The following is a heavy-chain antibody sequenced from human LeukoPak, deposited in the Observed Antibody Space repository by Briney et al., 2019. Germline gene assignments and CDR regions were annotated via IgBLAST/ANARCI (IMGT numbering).Heavy chain of an antibody. Sequence: ASVKVSCKASGYTFTGYYIHWVRQAPGQGLEWMGRINPNSGGTNYAQRFQGRVTMTRDTSISTAYMELSRLRSDDTAVYYCARFHPRDRNYYDSSGYLDYWGQGTLVTVSS. CDR2: INPNSGGT. V-gene: IGHV1-2*06. CDR1: GYTFTGYY. J-gene: IGHJ4*02. CDR3: ARFHPRDRNYYDSSGYLDY. D-gene: IGHD3-22*01.